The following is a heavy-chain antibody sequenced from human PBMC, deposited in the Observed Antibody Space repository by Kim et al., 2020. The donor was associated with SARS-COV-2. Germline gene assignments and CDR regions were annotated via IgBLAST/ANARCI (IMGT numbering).Heavy chain of an antibody. J-gene: IGHJ5*02. Sequence: KFQGRVTMTRNTSISTAYMELSSLRSEDTAVYYCARGLAMVRGANNWFDPWGQGTLVTVSS. D-gene: IGHD3-10*01. V-gene: IGHV1-8*01. CDR3: ARGLAMVRGANNWFDP.